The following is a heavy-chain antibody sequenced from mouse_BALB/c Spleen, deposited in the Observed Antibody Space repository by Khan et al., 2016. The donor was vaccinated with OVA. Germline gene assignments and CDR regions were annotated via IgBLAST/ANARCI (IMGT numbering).Heavy chain of an antibody. J-gene: IGHJ3*01. CDR3: TNHGSSSAWFTY. V-gene: IGHV1-7*01. D-gene: IGHD1-1*01. CDR1: GYTFTSYW. Sequence: QVQLQQSGAELAKPGASVKMSCKASGYTFTSYWMHWVKQRPGQGLEWIGYINPITDYTEYNQKFKDKATLTADKSSSTAYMQLTSLTSEDSAVYYCTNHGSSSAWFTYWGQGTLVTVSA. CDR2: INPITDYT.